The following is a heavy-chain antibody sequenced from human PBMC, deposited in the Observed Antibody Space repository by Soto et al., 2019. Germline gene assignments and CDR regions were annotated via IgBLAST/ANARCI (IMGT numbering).Heavy chain of an antibody. CDR1: GGTFSSYA. CDR3: AGNIVVVVAAKAGDYYYYYGMDV. D-gene: IGHD2-15*01. J-gene: IGHJ6*02. Sequence: QVQLVQSGAEVKKPGSSVKVSCKASGGTFSSYAISWVRQAPGQGLEWMGGIIPIFGTANYAQKFQGRGTITADEATSTAYMELSSLRSEDTAVYYCAGNIVVVVAAKAGDYYYYYGMDVWGQGTTVTVSS. V-gene: IGHV1-69*01. CDR2: IIPIFGTA.